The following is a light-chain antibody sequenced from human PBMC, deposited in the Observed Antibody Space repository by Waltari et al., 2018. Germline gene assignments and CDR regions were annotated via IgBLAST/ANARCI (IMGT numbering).Light chain of an antibody. CDR1: QSVLYSSNNNNY. CDR3: QQYYSTPNT. V-gene: IGKV4-1*01. Sequence: DIVMTQSPDSLPVSLGERVTINCKSSQSVLYSSNNNNYLAWYQQKPGQPPKLLIYWASTRESGVPDRFSGSGSGTDFTLTISSLQAEDVAVYYCQQYYSTPNTFGQGTKLEIK. J-gene: IGKJ2*01. CDR2: WAS.